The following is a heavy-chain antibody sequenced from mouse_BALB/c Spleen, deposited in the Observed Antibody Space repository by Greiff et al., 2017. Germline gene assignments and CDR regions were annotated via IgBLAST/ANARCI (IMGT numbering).Heavy chain of an antibody. CDR1: GYSITSDYA. CDR2: ISYSGST. D-gene: IGHD1-1*01. Sequence: EVKLMESGPGLVKPSQSLSLTCTVTGYSITSDYAWNWIRQFPGNKLEWMGYISYSGSTSYNPSLKSRISITRDTSKNQFFLQLNSVTTEDTATYYCARLHFVVPYFDYWGQGTTLTVSS. CDR3: ARLHFVVPYFDY. V-gene: IGHV3-2*02. J-gene: IGHJ2*01.